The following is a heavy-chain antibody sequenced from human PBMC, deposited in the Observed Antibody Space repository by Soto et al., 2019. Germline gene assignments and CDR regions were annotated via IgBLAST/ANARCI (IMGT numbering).Heavy chain of an antibody. CDR1: GFTFSNAW. CDR2: IKSKVDGGTA. V-gene: IGHV3-15*01. D-gene: IGHD2-2*01. Sequence: GGSLRLSCEASGFTFSNAWMNWVRQGPGKGLEWLGRIKSKVDGGTADYVAATKGRFSISRDDLKNMLYLQMNSLKPDDTAVYYCTTLSYLYYDGMDVWGQGTTVTVSS. J-gene: IGHJ6*02. CDR3: TTLSYLYYDGMDV.